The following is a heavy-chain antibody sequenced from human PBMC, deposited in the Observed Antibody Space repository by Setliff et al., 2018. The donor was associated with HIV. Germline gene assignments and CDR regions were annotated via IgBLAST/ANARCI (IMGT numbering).Heavy chain of an antibody. CDR3: AREWRGRYYYYMDV. CDR2: IYYSGTA. J-gene: IGHJ6*03. Sequence: LSETLSLTCTVSGGSISSGAYYWSWIRQHPEKGLEWIGYIYYSGTAYYNPSLKSRVTISLDTSKNQFSLKLTSVTAADTAVYYCAREWRGRYYYYMDVWGKGTTVTVSS. V-gene: IGHV4-31*03. CDR1: GGSISSGAYY. D-gene: IGHD3-10*01.